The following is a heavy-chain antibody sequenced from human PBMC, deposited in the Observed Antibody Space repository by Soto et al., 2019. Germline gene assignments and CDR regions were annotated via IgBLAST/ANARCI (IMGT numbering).Heavy chain of an antibody. J-gene: IGHJ6*02. Sequence: GASVKVSCKASGYTFTSYDINWVRQATGQGLEWMGWINPNSGNAGYAQKFQGRVTITTNESTSTAYMELSSLRSEDTAVYYCATYYYDSSGYSLLNYYYYGMDVWGQGTTVTVSS. CDR2: INPNSGNA. V-gene: IGHV1-8*01. D-gene: IGHD3-22*01. CDR1: GYTFTSYD. CDR3: ATYYYDSSGYSLLNYYYYGMDV.